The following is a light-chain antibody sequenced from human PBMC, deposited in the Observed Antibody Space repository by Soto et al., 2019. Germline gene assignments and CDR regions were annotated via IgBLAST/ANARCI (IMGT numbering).Light chain of an antibody. Sequence: QSVLTQPASVSGSPGQSFTISCTGTSSDVGGYNYVSWYQQHPGKAPKLMIYEVSNRPSGVSNRFSGSKSGNTASLTISGLQAEDEADYYCSSYTSSSTFYVFGTGTKLTVL. CDR1: SSDVGGYNY. CDR2: EVS. J-gene: IGLJ1*01. V-gene: IGLV2-14*01. CDR3: SSYTSSSTFYV.